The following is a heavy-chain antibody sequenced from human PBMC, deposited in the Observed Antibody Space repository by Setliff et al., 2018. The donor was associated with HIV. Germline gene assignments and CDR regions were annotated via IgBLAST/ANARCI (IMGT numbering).Heavy chain of an antibody. CDR1: GGSFSGYY. V-gene: IGHV4-34*09. CDR3: AAGKLAAGGAFVI. D-gene: IGHD6-13*01. J-gene: IGHJ3*02. CDR2: INHSGST. Sequence: SETLSLTCAVYGGSFSGYYWSWIRQSPGKGLEWIGEINHSGSTNYNPSLKSRVTISVDTSKNQFSLELNSVTAADTAVFYCAAGKLAAGGAFVIWGQGTMVTVSS.